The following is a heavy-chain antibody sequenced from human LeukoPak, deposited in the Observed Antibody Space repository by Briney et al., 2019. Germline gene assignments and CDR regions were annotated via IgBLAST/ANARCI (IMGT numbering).Heavy chain of an antibody. J-gene: IGHJ1*01. CDR1: GYTFTSYG. Sequence: GASVKVSCKASGYTFTSYGISWVRQAPGQGLEWMGWISAYNGNTNYAHKVQGRVTMTTDISTSTAYMELRSLRSDDTAVYYCASGDRKDGYNSASRYFQHWGQGTLVTVSS. CDR3: ASGDRKDGYNSASRYFQH. V-gene: IGHV1-18*01. CDR2: ISAYNGNT. D-gene: IGHD5-24*01.